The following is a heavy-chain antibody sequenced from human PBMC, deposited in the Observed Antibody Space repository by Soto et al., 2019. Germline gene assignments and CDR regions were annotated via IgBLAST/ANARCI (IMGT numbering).Heavy chain of an antibody. D-gene: IGHD3-16*01. J-gene: IGHJ1*01. CDR2: ISYDGSNK. CDR1: GFTFSSYA. V-gene: IGHV3-30-3*01. Sequence: QVKLVESGGGVVQPGRSLRLSCAASGFTFSSYAMHWVRQAPGKGLEWVAVISYDGSNKYYADSVKGRFTISRDNSKNTLYLQMNSLRAEDTAVYYCARDHYGHWGQGTLVTVSS. CDR3: ARDHYGH.